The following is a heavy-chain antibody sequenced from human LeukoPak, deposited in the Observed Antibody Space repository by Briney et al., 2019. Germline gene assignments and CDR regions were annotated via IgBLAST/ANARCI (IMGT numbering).Heavy chain of an antibody. CDR1: GFTFDDYA. D-gene: IGHD3-3*01. J-gene: IGHJ5*02. Sequence: HPGRSLRLSCAASGFTFDDYAMHWVRQGPGKGLEWVSGISWNSGSIGYADSVKGRFTISRDNAKNSLYLQMNSLRAEDTAVYYCAKVLPIYFSPSSWFDPWGQGTLVTVSS. CDR2: ISWNSGSI. V-gene: IGHV3-9*01. CDR3: AKVLPIYFSPSSWFDP.